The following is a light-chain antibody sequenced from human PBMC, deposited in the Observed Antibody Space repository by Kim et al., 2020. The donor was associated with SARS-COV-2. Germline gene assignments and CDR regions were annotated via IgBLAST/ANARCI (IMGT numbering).Light chain of an antibody. Sequence: RCTISCSGSSSNIGSNTVNWYQQLPGTAPKLLIYSHKQRPAGVPDRFSGSKSGTSASLAISGLQSEDEADYYCAAWDDSLNGPVFGGGTQLTVL. CDR2: SHK. CDR1: SSNIGSNT. V-gene: IGLV1-44*01. J-gene: IGLJ7*01. CDR3: AAWDDSLNGPV.